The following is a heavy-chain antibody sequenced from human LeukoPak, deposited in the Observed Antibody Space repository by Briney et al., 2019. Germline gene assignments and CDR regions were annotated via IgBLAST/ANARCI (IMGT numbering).Heavy chain of an antibody. Sequence: SETLSLTCTVSGGSISSSSYYWGWIRQPPGKGLEWIGSIYYSGSTYYNPSLKSRVTISVDTSKNQFSLKLSSVTAADTAVYYCARGGRYYDSSGYGGDYWGQGTLVTVSS. J-gene: IGHJ4*02. V-gene: IGHV4-39*07. CDR1: GGSISSSSYY. CDR2: IYYSGST. D-gene: IGHD3-22*01. CDR3: ARGGRYYDSSGYGGDY.